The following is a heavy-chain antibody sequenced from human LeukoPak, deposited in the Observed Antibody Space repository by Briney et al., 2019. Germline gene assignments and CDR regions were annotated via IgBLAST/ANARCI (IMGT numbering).Heavy chain of an antibody. Sequence: PGRSLRLSCAASGFTFSSYAMHWARQAPGKGLEWVAVISYDGSNKYYADSVKGRFTISRDNSKNTLYLQMNSLRAEDTAVYYCARDVAYYYGSGSYSIDYWGQGTLVTVSS. V-gene: IGHV3-30*04. CDR2: ISYDGSNK. J-gene: IGHJ4*02. D-gene: IGHD3-10*01. CDR3: ARDVAYYYGSGSYSIDY. CDR1: GFTFSSYA.